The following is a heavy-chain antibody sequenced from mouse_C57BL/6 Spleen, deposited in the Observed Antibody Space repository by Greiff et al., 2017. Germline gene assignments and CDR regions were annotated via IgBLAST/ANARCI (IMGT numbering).Heavy chain of an antibody. V-gene: IGHV1-76*01. D-gene: IGHD3-2*02. Sequence: VKLMESGAELVRPGASVKLSCKASGYTFTDYYINWVKQRPGQGLEWIARIYPGSGNTYYNEKFKGKATLTAEKSSSTAYMQLSSLTSEDSAVYFCARQLRLHFDYWGQGTTLTVSS. CDR2: IYPGSGNT. J-gene: IGHJ2*01. CDR3: ARQLRLHFDY. CDR1: GYTFTDYY.